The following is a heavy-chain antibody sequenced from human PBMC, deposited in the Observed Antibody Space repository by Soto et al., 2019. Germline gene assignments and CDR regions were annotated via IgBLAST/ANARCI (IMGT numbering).Heavy chain of an antibody. D-gene: IGHD1-7*01. J-gene: IGHJ6*02. CDR3: ASGDRNYENLYGMDV. CDR1: GYTFTSYG. CDR2: ISAYNGNT. Sequence: GASVKVSCKASGYTFTSYGISWVRQAPGQGLEWMGWISAYNGNTNYAQKLQGRVTMTTDTSTSTAYMELRSLRSDGTAVYYCASGDRNYENLYGMDVWGQGTTVTVSS. V-gene: IGHV1-18*04.